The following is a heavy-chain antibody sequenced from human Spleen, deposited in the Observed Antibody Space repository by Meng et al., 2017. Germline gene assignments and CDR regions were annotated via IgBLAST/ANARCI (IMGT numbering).Heavy chain of an antibody. CDR3: ARARYDYGDHKYGY. CDR1: GFTVSHNY. CDR2: IKQDGSEK. V-gene: IGHV3-7*01. D-gene: IGHD4-17*01. Sequence: GESLKISCAASGFTVSHNYMSWVRQAPGKGLEWVANIKQDGSEKYYVDSVKGRFTISRDNAKNSLYLQMNSLRAEDTAVYYCARARYDYGDHKYGYWGQGTLVTVSS. J-gene: IGHJ4*02.